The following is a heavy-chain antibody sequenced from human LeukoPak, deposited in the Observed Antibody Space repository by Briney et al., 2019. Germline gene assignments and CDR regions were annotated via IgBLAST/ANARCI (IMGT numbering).Heavy chain of an antibody. CDR3: ARADGVYYYYGTDV. CDR1: GFTVSSNY. J-gene: IGHJ6*02. V-gene: IGHV3-66*01. CDR2: IYSGGST. Sequence: GGSLRLSCAASGFTVSSNYMSWVRQAPGKGLEWVSVIYSGGSTYYADSVKGRFTISRDNSKNTLYLQMNSLRAEDTAVYYCARADGVYYYYGTDVWGQGTTVTVSS.